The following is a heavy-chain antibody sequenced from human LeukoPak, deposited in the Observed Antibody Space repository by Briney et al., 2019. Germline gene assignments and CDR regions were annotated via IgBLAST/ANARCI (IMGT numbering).Heavy chain of an antibody. J-gene: IGHJ4*02. D-gene: IGHD3-10*01. CDR2: IWYDGSNK. CDR3: AKEVRGSFDY. Sequence: GGSLRLSCAAPGFTFSSYGMHWVRQAPGKGLEWVAVIWYDGSNKYYADSVKGRFTISRDNSKNTLYLQMNSLRAEDTAVYYCAKEVRGSFDYWGQGTLVTVSS. V-gene: IGHV3-33*06. CDR1: GFTFSSYG.